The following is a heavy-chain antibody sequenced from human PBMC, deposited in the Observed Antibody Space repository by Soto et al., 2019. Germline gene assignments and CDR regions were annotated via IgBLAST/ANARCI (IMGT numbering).Heavy chain of an antibody. D-gene: IGHD4-17*01. V-gene: IGHV4-4*02. CDR1: GGSISSRNW. J-gene: IGHJ4*02. CDR3: ASGDFSHFDS. Sequence: NPSETLSLTCAVSGGSISSRNWWSWVRQPPGKGLEWIGQIFHTGSTDYNPSLKSRVTISLDKPKNQISLRVRSVTAADTALFYCASGDFSHFDSWGQGTLVTVSS. CDR2: IFHTGST.